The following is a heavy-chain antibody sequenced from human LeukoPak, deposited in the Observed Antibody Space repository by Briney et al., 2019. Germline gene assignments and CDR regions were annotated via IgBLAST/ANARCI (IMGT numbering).Heavy chain of an antibody. D-gene: IGHD3-22*01. CDR2: ISAYNGNT. Sequence: GASVKVSCKASGYTFTSYGISWVRQAPGQGLEWMGRISAYNGNTNYAQKVQGRVTMTTDTSTSTAYMELRSLRSDDTAVYYCAREGTYYYDSSGSNFDYWGQGTLVTVSS. CDR1: GYTFTSYG. CDR3: AREGTYYYDSSGSNFDY. J-gene: IGHJ4*02. V-gene: IGHV1-18*01.